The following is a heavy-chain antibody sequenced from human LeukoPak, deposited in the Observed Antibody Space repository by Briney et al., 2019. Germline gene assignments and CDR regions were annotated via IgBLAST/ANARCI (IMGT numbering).Heavy chain of an antibody. V-gene: IGHV1-46*01. D-gene: IGHD1-26*01. CDR3: ARAGTGSGSYFDY. Sequence: ASVKVSCKASGYTFVDHYIFWVRQAPGQGPEWMGMINPRGGNTNYARKFQGRVTMTRDTSTSTVFMELSRLRSDDTAVYYCARAGTGSGSYFDYWGQGTLVTVSS. J-gene: IGHJ4*02. CDR2: INPRGGNT. CDR1: GYTFVDHY.